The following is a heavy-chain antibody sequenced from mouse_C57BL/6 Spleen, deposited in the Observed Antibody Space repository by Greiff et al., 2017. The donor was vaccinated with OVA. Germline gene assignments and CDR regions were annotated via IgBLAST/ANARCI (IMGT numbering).Heavy chain of an antibody. J-gene: IGHJ3*01. CDR1: GYTFTDYE. D-gene: IGHD2-5*01. Sequence: QVQLQQSGAELVRPGASVTLSCKASGYTFTDYEMHWVKQTPVHGLEWIGAIDPETGGTAYNQKFKGKAILTADKSSSTAYMELRSLTSEDSAVYYCTRSGSNYVGFAYWGQGTLVTGSA. CDR3: TRSGSNYVGFAY. CDR2: IDPETGGT. V-gene: IGHV1-15*01.